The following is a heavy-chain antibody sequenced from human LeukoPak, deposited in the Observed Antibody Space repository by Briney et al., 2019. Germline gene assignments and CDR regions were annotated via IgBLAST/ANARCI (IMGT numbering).Heavy chain of an antibody. J-gene: IGHJ6*03. V-gene: IGHV4-59*11. CDR2: IYYSGST. CDR3: ARAWNNYYYYYMDV. D-gene: IGHD1-1*01. Sequence: SETLSLTCTVSGGSISSHYWSWIRQPPGKGLERIGYIYYSGSTNYNPSLKSRVTISVDTSKNQFSLKLSSVTAADTAVYYCARAWNNYYYYYMDVWGKGTTVTVSS. CDR1: GGSISSHY.